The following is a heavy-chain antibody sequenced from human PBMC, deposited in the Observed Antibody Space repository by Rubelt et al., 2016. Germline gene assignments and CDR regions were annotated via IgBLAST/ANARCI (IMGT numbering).Heavy chain of an antibody. Sequence: QVQLQQWGAGLLKPAETLSLTCAVYGGSFSGYSCSWIRLSPGKGLEWIGAFSQRGTPNYNPSLKSRVIITSKNKFSLKLRSVTAADTAVYYCARRGFRRPDYYPLEYWGQGALVTVSS. CDR2: FSQRGTP. CDR3: ARRGFRRPDYYPLEY. V-gene: IGHV4-34*01. CDR1: GGSFSGYS. D-gene: IGHD1-26*01. J-gene: IGHJ4*02.